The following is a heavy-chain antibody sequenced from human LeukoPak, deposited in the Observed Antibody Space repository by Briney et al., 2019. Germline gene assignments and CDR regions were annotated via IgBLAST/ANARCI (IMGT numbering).Heavy chain of an antibody. CDR1: GDSISSADYF. CDR2: IYYSGST. CDR3: ARSSSGYYLEY. Sequence: SETLSLTCTVSGDSISSADYFWGWIRQPPGKGLEWIGYIYYSGSTYYNPSLKSRVTISVDTSKNQFSLKLSSVTAADTAVYYCARSSSGYYLEYWGQGTLVTVSS. J-gene: IGHJ4*02. V-gene: IGHV4-31*03. D-gene: IGHD3-22*01.